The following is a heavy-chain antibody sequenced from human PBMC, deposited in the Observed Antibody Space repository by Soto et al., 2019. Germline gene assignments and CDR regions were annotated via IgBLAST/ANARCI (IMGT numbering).Heavy chain of an antibody. J-gene: IGHJ4*02. CDR3: AHAGDYDLLTFDH. CDR1: GFSLSTYHMG. CDR2: IYWDDDK. D-gene: IGHD4-17*01. Sequence: QITLKESGPTLVRPAQTLKLTCDFSGFSLSTYHMGVAWIRQPPGKALEWLALIYWDDDKRYSPSLKDRLAISKGTSSNQVVLTITNVDPGDTATYFCAHAGDYDLLTFDHWGPGTLVTVSS. V-gene: IGHV2-5*02.